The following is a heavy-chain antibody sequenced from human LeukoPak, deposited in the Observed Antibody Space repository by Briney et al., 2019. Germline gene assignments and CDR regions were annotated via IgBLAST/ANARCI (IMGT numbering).Heavy chain of an antibody. CDR1: GFTFSSYG. J-gene: IGHJ4*02. CDR3: AREGGYDFWSGYYSGELDY. Sequence: GRSLRLSCAASGFTFSSYGMHWVRQAPGKGLEWVAVIWYDGSNKYYADSVKGRFTISRDNSKNTLYLQMNSLRAEDTAVYYCAREGGYDFWSGYYSGELDYWGQGTLVTVSS. V-gene: IGHV3-33*01. D-gene: IGHD3-3*01. CDR2: IWYDGSNK.